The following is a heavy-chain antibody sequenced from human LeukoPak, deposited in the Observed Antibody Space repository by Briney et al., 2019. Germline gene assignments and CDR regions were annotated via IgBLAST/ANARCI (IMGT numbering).Heavy chain of an antibody. CDR2: ISGSGGNT. CDR1: GFTFSSYA. Sequence: PRASLRLSCAASGFTFSSYAMSWVRQAPGKGLEWLSGISGSGGNTYYADSVKGRVTISRDSSKNTLYLQMDSLRAEHTAVYYCAKDITGTTRFDYWGQGTLVTVSS. V-gene: IGHV3-23*01. D-gene: IGHD1-7*01. CDR3: AKDITGTTRFDY. J-gene: IGHJ4*02.